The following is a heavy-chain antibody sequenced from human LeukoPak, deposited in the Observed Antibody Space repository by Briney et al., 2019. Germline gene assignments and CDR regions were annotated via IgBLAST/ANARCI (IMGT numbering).Heavy chain of an antibody. CDR3: ARDHCSGGSCRLDY. CDR1: GGSIRSYY. V-gene: IGHV4-59*01. CDR2: IYYSGST. D-gene: IGHD2-15*01. J-gene: IGHJ4*02. Sequence: SETLSLTCTVSGGSIRSYYWSWIRQPPGKGLEWIGYIYYSGSTNYNPSLKSRVTISVDTSKNQFSLKLSSVTAADTAVYYCARDHCSGGSCRLDYWGQGTLVTVSS.